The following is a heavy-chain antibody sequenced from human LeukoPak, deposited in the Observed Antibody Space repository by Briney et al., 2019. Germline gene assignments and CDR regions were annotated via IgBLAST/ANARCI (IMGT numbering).Heavy chain of an antibody. CDR1: GFPLSTSGMR. CDR2: IDWDDDK. CDR3: ARSRLPNYYDSSADIPFDY. V-gene: IGHV2-70*04. D-gene: IGHD3-22*01. J-gene: IGHJ4*02. Sequence: SGPTLVNPTQTLTLTCTFSGFPLSTSGMRVSWIRQPPGKALEWLTRIDWDDDKFYSTSLKTRLTISKDTSKNQVVLTMTNMDPVDTATYYCARSRLPNYYDSSADIPFDYWGQGTLVTVSS.